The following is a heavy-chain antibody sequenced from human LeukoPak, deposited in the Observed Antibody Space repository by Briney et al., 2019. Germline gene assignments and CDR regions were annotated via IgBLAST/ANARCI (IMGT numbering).Heavy chain of an antibody. CDR2: ISAYSGTT. J-gene: IGHJ4*02. CDR3: ARGGSNWNYQYYFDH. CDR1: GYTFTHSG. V-gene: IGHV1-18*01. D-gene: IGHD1-7*01. Sequence: ASVKVSCKASGYTFTHSGINWVRQAPGQGLEWMGWISAYSGTTNYAQKFQGRVIMTTDTSTTTAYMELRGLRSDDTAVYYCARGGSNWNYQYYFDHWGQGTLVTVSS.